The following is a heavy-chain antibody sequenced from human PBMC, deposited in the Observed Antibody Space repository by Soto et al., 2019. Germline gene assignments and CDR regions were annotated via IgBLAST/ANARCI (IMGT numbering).Heavy chain of an antibody. Sequence: PGGSLRLSCAASGFTFSSYSMNWVRQAPGKGLEWVSSISSSSSYIYYADSVKGRFTISRDNAKNSLYLQMNSLRAEDTAVYYCASGRFGELSHDAFDIWGQGTMVTVSS. CDR2: ISSSSSYI. D-gene: IGHD3-10*01. V-gene: IGHV3-21*01. CDR3: ASGRFGELSHDAFDI. CDR1: GFTFSSYS. J-gene: IGHJ3*02.